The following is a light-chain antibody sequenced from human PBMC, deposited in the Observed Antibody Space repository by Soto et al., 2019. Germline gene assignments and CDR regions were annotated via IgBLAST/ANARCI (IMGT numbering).Light chain of an antibody. CDR2: DVS. CDR1: QDISDN. V-gene: IGKV1-33*01. CDR3: QQYDDLPIT. Sequence: DIQMTQSPSSLSTSVGDRVTITCQASQDISDNLNWYQQKQGKAPKVLISDVSNLETGVSSRFSGSGSGTDFTFTIRSLQAEDVATYYCQQYDDLPITFGQGTRLEIK. J-gene: IGKJ5*01.